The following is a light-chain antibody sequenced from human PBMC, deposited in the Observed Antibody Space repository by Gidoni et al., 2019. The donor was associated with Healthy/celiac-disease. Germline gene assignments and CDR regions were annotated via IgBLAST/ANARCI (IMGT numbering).Light chain of an antibody. J-gene: IGKJ4*01. V-gene: IGKV1-39*01. Sequence: TQMTSPPSSLSASVGDRVTTTCRASQSSSSYLNWYQQNPGKAPKLLIYAASSSQSRVPSRFSGSGSGADFTITISSLQPEDFATYYCQHSYSTPPLTFGEGTKVEIK. CDR3: QHSYSTPPLT. CDR2: AAS. CDR1: QSSSSY.